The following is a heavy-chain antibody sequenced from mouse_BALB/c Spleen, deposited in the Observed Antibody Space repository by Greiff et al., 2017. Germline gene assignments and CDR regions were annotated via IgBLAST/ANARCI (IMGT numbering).Heavy chain of an antibody. CDR3: ARKGTTVVPFDY. CDR2: ISDGGSYT. Sequence: EVQLVESGGGLVKPGGSLKLSCAASGFTFSDYYMYWVRQTPEKRLEWVATISDGGSYTYYPDSVKGRFTISRDNAKNNLYLQMSSLKSEDTAMYYCARKGTTVVPFDYWGQGTTLTVSS. V-gene: IGHV5-4*02. D-gene: IGHD1-1*01. CDR1: GFTFSDYY. J-gene: IGHJ2*01.